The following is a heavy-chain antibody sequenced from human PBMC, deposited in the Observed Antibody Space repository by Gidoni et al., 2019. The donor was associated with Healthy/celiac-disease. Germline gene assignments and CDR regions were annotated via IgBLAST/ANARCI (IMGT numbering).Heavy chain of an antibody. D-gene: IGHD1-26*01. CDR3: ARFKWEINDAFDI. CDR2: IYYSGST. CDR1: GGSISSYY. Sequence: QVQLQESGPGLVKPSETLSLTCTVSGGSISSYYWSWIRQPPGKGLEWIGYIYYSGSTNYNPSLKSRVTISVDTSKNQFSLKLSSVTAADTAVYYCARFKWEINDAFDIWGQGTMVTVSS. V-gene: IGHV4-59*01. J-gene: IGHJ3*02.